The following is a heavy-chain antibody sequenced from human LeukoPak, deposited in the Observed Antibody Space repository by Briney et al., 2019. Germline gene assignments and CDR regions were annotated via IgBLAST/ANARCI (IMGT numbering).Heavy chain of an antibody. J-gene: IGHJ4*02. V-gene: IGHV3-7*01. CDR2: IKQDGSEK. D-gene: IGHD5-12*01. CDR3: ARESGYDGDPLDY. CDR1: GFTFSSYW. Sequence: GGSLRLSCAASGFTFSSYWMSWVRQAPGKGLEWVANIKQDGSEKYYVDSVKGRFTISRDNAKNSLYLQMNSLRAEDTAVYYCARESGYDGDPLDYWSQGTLVTVSS.